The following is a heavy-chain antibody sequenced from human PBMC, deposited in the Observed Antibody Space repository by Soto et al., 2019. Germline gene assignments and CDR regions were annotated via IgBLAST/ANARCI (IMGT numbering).Heavy chain of an antibody. CDR2: ISGSGGST. J-gene: IGHJ4*02. D-gene: IGHD3-22*01. CDR3: AKDGPDYYDSSGPV. CDR1: GFTFNSYA. V-gene: IGHV3-23*01. Sequence: PGGSPRLCCAASGFTFNSYAMNWVRQAPGKGLEWVSAISGSGGSTYYADSVKGRFTISRDNSKNTLYLQMNSLRAEDTAVYYCAKDGPDYYDSSGPVWGQGTLVTVSS.